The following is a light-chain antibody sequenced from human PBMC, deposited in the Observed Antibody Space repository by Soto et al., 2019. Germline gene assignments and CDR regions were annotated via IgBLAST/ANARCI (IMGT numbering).Light chain of an antibody. Sequence: EIVLTQAPATLSLSPGERATLSCRASQSIGLAIAWYQHKPGQAPRLLIFDASQRATGIQARFRGSGSGTDFTLTISSLQPEDCATYYCLQHKSYPRTFGQGTKVEIK. V-gene: IGKV3-11*01. CDR1: QSIGLA. CDR3: LQHKSYPRT. J-gene: IGKJ1*01. CDR2: DAS.